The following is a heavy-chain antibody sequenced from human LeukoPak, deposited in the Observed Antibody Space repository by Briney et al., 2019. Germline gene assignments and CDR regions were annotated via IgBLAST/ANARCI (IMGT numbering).Heavy chain of an antibody. D-gene: IGHD2-2*02. V-gene: IGHV1-2*02. CDR1: GYTFTGYY. Sequence: ASVKVSCKASGYTFTGYYIHWVRLAPGQGLEWMGWIKPYTGGTNTAQKFQGRVTLTGDTSISTAYMELSGLTSDDTAVYYCARAQYQLLYGYYNYYMDVWGKGTMVTVSS. J-gene: IGHJ6*03. CDR2: IKPYTGGT. CDR3: ARAQYQLLYGYYNYYMDV.